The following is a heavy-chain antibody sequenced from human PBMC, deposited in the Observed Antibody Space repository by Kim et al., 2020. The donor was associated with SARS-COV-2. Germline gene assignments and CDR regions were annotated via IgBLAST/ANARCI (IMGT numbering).Heavy chain of an antibody. CDR1: GYTFTGYY. V-gene: IGHV1-2*02. CDR2: INPNSGGT. J-gene: IGHJ6*02. D-gene: IGHD3-10*01. Sequence: ASVKVSCKASGYTFTGYYMHWVRQAPGQGLEWMGWINPNSGGTNYAQKFQGRVTMTRDTSISTAYMELSRLRSDDTAVYYCARDLIQWFGELLSSYGMDVWGQGTTVTDSS. CDR3: ARDLIQWFGELLSSYGMDV.